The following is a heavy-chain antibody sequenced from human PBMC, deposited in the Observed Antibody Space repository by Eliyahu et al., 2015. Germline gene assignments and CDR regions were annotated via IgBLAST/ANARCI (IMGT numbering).Heavy chain of an antibody. CDR1: GFSLSTSXMS. J-gene: IGHJ3*02. CDR2: IYWDDDK. D-gene: IGHD2-15*01. CDR3: ARREDSFDDGFDI. V-gene: IGHV2-5*02. Sequence: QITLKESGPTLVKPTQTLTLTCTFSGFSLSTSXMSVGWIRQPPGKALEWLALIYWDDDKRYSPFLNTRLTITKDTSKNQVVLTMTNMDVVDTGTYYCARREDSFDDGFDIWGQGTMVTVSS.